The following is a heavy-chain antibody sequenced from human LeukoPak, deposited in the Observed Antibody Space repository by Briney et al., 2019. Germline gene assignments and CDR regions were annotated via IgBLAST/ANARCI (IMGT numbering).Heavy chain of an antibody. Sequence: ASVKVSCKASGYAFTSYDISWVRQAPGQGFEWLGWMSPTSGDTGYAEEFQGRVTMTRDISKNTAYMELTGLTSADTAIYYCARGESALWFGEVNPWGQGTLVVVSS. CDR1: GYAFTSYD. D-gene: IGHD3-10*01. V-gene: IGHV1-8*01. J-gene: IGHJ4*02. CDR3: ARGESALWFGEVNP. CDR2: MSPTSGDT.